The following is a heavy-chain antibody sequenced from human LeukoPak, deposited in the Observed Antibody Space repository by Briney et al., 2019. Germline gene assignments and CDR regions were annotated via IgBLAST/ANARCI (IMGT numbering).Heavy chain of an antibody. CDR2: ISITWSYI. V-gene: IGHV3-21*01. J-gene: IGHJ6*02. CDR1: GFTLSSYS. CDR3: ARGTTTYDILTGYPIYYYGMDV. Sequence: AVGCLRPSPAASGFTLSSYSIDWGRQGPGERVGRGSSISITWSYIYYADSVKRRFTISRDNAKNSLYLQMNSLRAEDTAVYYCARGTTTYDILTGYPIYYYGMDVWGQGTTVTVSS. D-gene: IGHD3-9*01.